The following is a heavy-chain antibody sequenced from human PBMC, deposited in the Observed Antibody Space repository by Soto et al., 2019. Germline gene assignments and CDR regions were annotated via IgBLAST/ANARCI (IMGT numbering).Heavy chain of an antibody. CDR3: ARDGYTVTPNYYYGMDV. V-gene: IGHV4-59*01. CDR1: GGSISSYY. D-gene: IGHD4-4*01. Sequence: QVQLQESGPGLVKPSETLSLTCTVSGGSISSYYWSWIRQPPGKGLEWIGYIYYSGSTNYNPSLKGRVTISVDTSKNQFSLKLSSVTAADTAVYYCARDGYTVTPNYYYGMDVWGQGTTVTVSS. CDR2: IYYSGST. J-gene: IGHJ6*02.